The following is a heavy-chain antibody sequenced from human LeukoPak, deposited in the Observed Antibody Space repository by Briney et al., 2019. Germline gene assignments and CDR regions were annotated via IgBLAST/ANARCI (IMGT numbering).Heavy chain of an antibody. D-gene: IGHD3-3*01. CDR2: IIPIFGIA. J-gene: IGHJ5*02. V-gene: IGHV1-69*04. CDR1: GGTFSSYA. CDR3: ARDRKIFGVVINNWFDP. Sequence: SVKVSCKASGGTFSSYAISWVRQAPGQGLEWMRRIIPIFGIANYAQKFQGRVTITADKSTSTAYMELSSLRSEDTAVYYCARDRKIFGVVINNWFDPWGQGTLVTVSS.